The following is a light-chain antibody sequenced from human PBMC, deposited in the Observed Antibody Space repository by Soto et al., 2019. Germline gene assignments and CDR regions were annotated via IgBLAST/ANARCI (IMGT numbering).Light chain of an antibody. CDR1: TSNIGAGYD. CDR3: QSYDNSLSGWV. J-gene: IGLJ3*02. CDR2: ANN. V-gene: IGLV1-40*01. Sequence: QSVLTQPPSVSGAPGQRVTIPCTGSTSNIGAGYDVHWYQQVPGTAPKLLIYANNNRPSGVPDRFSGSKSGTSATLAITGLQAEDETDYYCQSYDNSLSGWVFGGVTKLTVL.